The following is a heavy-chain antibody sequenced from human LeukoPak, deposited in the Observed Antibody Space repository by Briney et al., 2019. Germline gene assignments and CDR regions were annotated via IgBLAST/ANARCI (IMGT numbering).Heavy chain of an antibody. J-gene: IGHJ4*02. D-gene: IGHD6-13*01. CDR1: GGSIRNYY. CDR3: ARFSSIAAAFDY. V-gene: IGHV4-4*07. Sequence: SETLSLTCTVSGGSIRNYYWSWIRQAAGKGLEWIGRIYTSGTTHYNPSLKSRVTMSVDTSKNQFSLNLSSVTAADTAVYYCARFSSIAAAFDYWGLGTLVTVSS. CDR2: IYTSGTT.